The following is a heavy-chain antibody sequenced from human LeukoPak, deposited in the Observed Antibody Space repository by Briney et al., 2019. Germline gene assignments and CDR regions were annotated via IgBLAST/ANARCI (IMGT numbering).Heavy chain of an antibody. CDR3: ARDASDTAMVGYFQH. V-gene: IGHV3-33*08. CDR2: IWYDGSNK. D-gene: IGHD5-18*01. CDR1: GFTFSSYG. Sequence: GRSLRLSCAVSGFTFSSYGMHWVRQAPGKGLEWVAVIWYDGSNKYYADSVKGRFTISRDNSKIILYLQINSLRAEDTAVYYCARDASDTAMVGYFQHWGQGTLVTVSS. J-gene: IGHJ1*01.